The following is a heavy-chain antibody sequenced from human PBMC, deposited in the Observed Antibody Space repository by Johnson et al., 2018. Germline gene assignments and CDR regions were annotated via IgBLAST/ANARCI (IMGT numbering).Heavy chain of an antibody. CDR3: TREFIDVLDY. CDR2: IKSKSDGGAT. J-gene: IGHJ4*02. D-gene: IGHD3-9*01. CDR1: GFSFLNAW. Sequence: VQLVQSGGGLVEPGGSLRLSCAASGFSFLNAWMSWVRPAPGQGLEWVGHIKSKSDGGATDFAAPVRGRLTISRDDSKNTLYLTLHTVQIEDTAVYYCTREFIDVLDYWGQGALFTVSS. V-gene: IGHV3-15*01.